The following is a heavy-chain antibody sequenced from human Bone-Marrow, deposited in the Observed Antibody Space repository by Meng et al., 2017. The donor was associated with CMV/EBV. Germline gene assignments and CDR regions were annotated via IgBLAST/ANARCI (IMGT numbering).Heavy chain of an antibody. Sequence: ASVKVSCKTSGDSFNDYYLHWVRHAPGQGLEWMGWINPKSGGTNYAQKFQGRVTMTRDTSISTAYMELSRLRSDDTAVYYCARDHLKWFLSLGPFDAFGIWGQGTMVTFSS. CDR3: ARDHLKWFLSLGPFDAFGI. CDR1: GDSFNDYY. D-gene: IGHD3-3*01. CDR2: INPKSGGT. V-gene: IGHV1-2*02. J-gene: IGHJ3*02.